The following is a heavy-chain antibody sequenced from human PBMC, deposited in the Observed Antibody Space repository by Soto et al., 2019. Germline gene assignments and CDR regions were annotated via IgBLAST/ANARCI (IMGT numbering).Heavy chain of an antibody. J-gene: IGHJ4*02. V-gene: IGHV3-30*03. Sequence: QVQLVESGGGVVQPGRSLRLSCAASGFTFSSYGMHWVRQAPGKGLEWVAVISYDGSNKYYADSVKGRFTISRDNSKNTLYLQMNSLRAEDTAVYYCAPWFVAFDYWAQGTMVTVSS. CDR3: APWFVAFDY. CDR2: ISYDGSNK. D-gene: IGHD3-10*01. CDR1: GFTFSSYG.